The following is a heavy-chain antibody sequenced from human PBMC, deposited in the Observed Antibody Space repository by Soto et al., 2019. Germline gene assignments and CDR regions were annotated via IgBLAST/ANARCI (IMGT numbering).Heavy chain of an antibody. Sequence: EVQLVESGGGLVQPGGSLRLSCAASGFTFRSYSMNWVRQAPGKGLEWISYISSRGDIINYADSVKGRFTISRDNAKNSLYLQMNSLRAEDTALYYCARQFTINWFDPWGQGTLVIVSS. J-gene: IGHJ5*02. CDR2: ISSRGDII. CDR1: GFTFRSYS. D-gene: IGHD3-3*01. CDR3: ARQFTINWFDP. V-gene: IGHV3-48*01.